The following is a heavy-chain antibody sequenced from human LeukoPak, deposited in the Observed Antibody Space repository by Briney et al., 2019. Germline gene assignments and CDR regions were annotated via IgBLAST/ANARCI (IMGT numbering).Heavy chain of an antibody. D-gene: IGHD3/OR15-3a*01. V-gene: IGHV3-66*01. J-gene: IGHJ4*02. CDR3: ATIGTGDYREDS. Sequence: GGSLRLSCVVSGFSVRNNYVSWVRQAPGKGLEWVPVIYAGDTIHYADSVKGRFTISRDNSKNTVYLQMNSLRAEDTALYYCATIGTGDYREDSWGQGTLVTVSS. CDR1: GFSVRNNY. CDR2: IYAGDTI.